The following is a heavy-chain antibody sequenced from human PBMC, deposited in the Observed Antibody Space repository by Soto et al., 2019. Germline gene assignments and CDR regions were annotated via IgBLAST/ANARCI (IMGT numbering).Heavy chain of an antibody. CDR1: GYTFTSYA. CDR2: ISTYNGNT. V-gene: IGHV1-18*01. CDR3: ARGLDIAVAGSEALYVY. D-gene: IGHD6-19*01. J-gene: IGHJ4*02. Sequence: ASVKVSCKAYGYTFTSYAISWVRQAPGQGLEWMGWISTYNGNTNYAQKFQGRVSMTTDTSTSTAYMELRSLRSDDTAVFYCARGLDIAVAGSEALYVYWGQGTLVTVSS.